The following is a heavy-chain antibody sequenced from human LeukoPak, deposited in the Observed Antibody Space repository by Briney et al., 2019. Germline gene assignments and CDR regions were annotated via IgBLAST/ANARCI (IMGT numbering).Heavy chain of an antibody. CDR3: ASAHYGDSIYVRY. D-gene: IGHD4-17*01. CDR2: IDHTGST. Sequence: PSETLSLTCTVSDDSITIYYWTWIRQPPGKGLEWIGYIDHTGSTNYNPSLNSRVTISRDTSKNHFSLELSSVTAADTAVYYCASAHYGDSIYVRYWGQGTLVTVSS. V-gene: IGHV4-59*01. J-gene: IGHJ4*02. CDR1: DDSITIYY.